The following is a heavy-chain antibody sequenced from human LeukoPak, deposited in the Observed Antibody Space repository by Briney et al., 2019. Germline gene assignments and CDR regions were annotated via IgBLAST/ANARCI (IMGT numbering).Heavy chain of an antibody. J-gene: IGHJ6*02. V-gene: IGHV3-30-3*01. Sequence: GGSLRLSCAASGFTFSSYAMHWVRQAPGKGLEWVAVISYDGSNKYYADSVKGRFTISRDNSKNTLYLQMNSLRAEDTAVYYCARHGCSSTSCSPWSYYYYGMDVWGQGTTVTVSS. CDR1: GFTFSSYA. CDR3: ARHGCSSTSCSPWSYYYYGMDV. D-gene: IGHD2-2*01. CDR2: ISYDGSNK.